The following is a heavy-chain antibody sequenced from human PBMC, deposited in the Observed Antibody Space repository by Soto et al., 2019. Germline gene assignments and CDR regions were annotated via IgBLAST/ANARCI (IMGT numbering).Heavy chain of an antibody. CDR1: GGTFSSYA. V-gene: IGHV1-69*01. CDR2: IIPIFGTA. D-gene: IGHD2-15*01. CDR3: ARTELGYCSGGSCYSPDYYYYGMDV. Sequence: QVQLVQSGAEVQKPGSSVKVSCKASGGTFSSYAISWVRQAPGQGLEWMGGIIPIFGTANYAQKFQGRVTITADESTSTAYMELSSLRSEDTAVYYCARTELGYCSGGSCYSPDYYYYGMDVWGQGTTVTVSS. J-gene: IGHJ6*02.